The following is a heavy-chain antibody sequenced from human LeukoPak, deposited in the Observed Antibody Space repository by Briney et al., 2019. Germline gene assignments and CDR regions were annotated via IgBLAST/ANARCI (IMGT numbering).Heavy chain of an antibody. Sequence: GSLRLSCSAFGLIFSGSWMNWVRQAPGKGVGWVATINPDGNKKGYVDSVKGRFTISRDDAENSLYLQMDSLRAEDAAVYYCARDSAYKKFDYWGQGTLVTVSS. CDR3: ARDSAYKKFDY. V-gene: IGHV3-7*03. D-gene: IGHD2-21*01. J-gene: IGHJ4*02. CDR1: GLIFSGSW. CDR2: INPDGNKK.